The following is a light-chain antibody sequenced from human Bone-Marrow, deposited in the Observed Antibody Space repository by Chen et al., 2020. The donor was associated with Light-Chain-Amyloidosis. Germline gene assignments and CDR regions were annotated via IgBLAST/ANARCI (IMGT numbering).Light chain of an antibody. CDR2: GAS. Sequence: EIVMTQSPATLSVSPGERATLSCRASQSVGSKLAWYQQKPGQAPRLLPYGASTRATGVAARFSGSGSGTEFTLTISSLQSEDFAVYYCQQYNDWPRTFGQGTKVEIK. CDR3: QQYNDWPRT. V-gene: IGKV3-15*01. CDR1: QSVGSK. J-gene: IGKJ1*01.